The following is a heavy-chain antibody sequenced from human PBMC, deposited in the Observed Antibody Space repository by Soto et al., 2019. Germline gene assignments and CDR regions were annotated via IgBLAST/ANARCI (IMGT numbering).Heavy chain of an antibody. V-gene: IGHV4-31*03. Sequence: PSETLSLTCTVSGGSISSGGYYWSWIRQHPGKGLEWIGYIYYSGSTYYNPSLKSRVTISVDTSKNQFSLKLSSVTAADTAVYYCARATSNYYDSSGYYLPYYFDYWGQGTLVTVSS. CDR1: GGSISSGGYY. J-gene: IGHJ4*02. CDR2: IYYSGST. CDR3: ARATSNYYDSSGYYLPYYFDY. D-gene: IGHD3-22*01.